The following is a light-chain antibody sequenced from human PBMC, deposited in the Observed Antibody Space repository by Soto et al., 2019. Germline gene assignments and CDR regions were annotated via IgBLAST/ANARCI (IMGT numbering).Light chain of an antibody. V-gene: IGKV3D-15*01. J-gene: IGKJ4*01. Sequence: EIVLTQSPATLSLSPGERATLSCRASRSVSSCLAWYQQKPGQAPRLLIYGASSRATGIPDRFSGSGSGTDFTLTISSLQSEDFAVYFCQQYDNWPPLTFGGGTKVDIK. CDR3: QQYDNWPPLT. CDR2: GAS. CDR1: RSVSSC.